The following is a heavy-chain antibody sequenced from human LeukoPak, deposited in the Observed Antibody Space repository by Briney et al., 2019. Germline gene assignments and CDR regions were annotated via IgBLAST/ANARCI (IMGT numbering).Heavy chain of an antibody. J-gene: IGHJ5*02. CDR3: ARDNSMGDSAWWFDP. V-gene: IGHV1-46*01. CDR2: INPSGDNT. CDR1: GYTFTHNF. D-gene: IGHD5-12*01. Sequence: ASVKVSCKASGYTFTHNFMHWVRQAPGQGLEWMGIINPSGDNTWYAQKFQGRVTMTRDMATSTDYMEVNSLRSEDTAVYYCARDNSMGDSAWWFDPWGQGSLVTVSS.